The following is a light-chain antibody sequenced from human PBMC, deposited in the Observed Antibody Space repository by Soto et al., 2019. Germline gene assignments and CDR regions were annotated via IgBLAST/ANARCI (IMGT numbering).Light chain of an antibody. J-gene: IGKJ5*01. CDR3: MQGTHWPPIT. V-gene: IGKV2-30*01. Sequence: DVVLTQSPLSLPVTLGQPASISFRSTQSLVYSDGNIYLNWFQQRPGQSPRRLIYKVSNRDSGVPDRFSGSGSGTDFTLKISRVEAEDVGVYYCMQGTHWPPITFGQGTRLEIK. CDR1: QSLVYSDGNIY. CDR2: KVS.